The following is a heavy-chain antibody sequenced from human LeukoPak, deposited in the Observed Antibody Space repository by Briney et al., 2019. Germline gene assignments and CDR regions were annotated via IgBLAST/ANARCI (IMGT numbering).Heavy chain of an antibody. J-gene: IGHJ4*02. CDR3: ARIFIRNGYSSYFDC. Sequence: SETLSLSCTVSGFSISSGHYWGWVRQPPGAGLEWIGSVYQSGTTYYNPSLKSRVTTSVDMSKNQFSLRLRPVTAADTAVYYCARIFIRNGYSSYFDCWGQGTLVTVSS. D-gene: IGHD5-18*01. CDR1: GFSISSGHY. V-gene: IGHV4-38-2*02. CDR2: VYQSGTT.